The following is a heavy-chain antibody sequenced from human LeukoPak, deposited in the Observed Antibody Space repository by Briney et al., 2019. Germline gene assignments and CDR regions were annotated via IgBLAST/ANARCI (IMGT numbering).Heavy chain of an antibody. V-gene: IGHV1-3*01. J-gene: IGHJ6*02. CDR2: INAGNGNT. CDR1: GYTFAKYA. CDR3: ARASTVTTGGYYYYYGMDV. Sequence: ASVKVSCKASGYTFAKYAIHWVRQAPGQRLEWMGWINAGNGNTKYSQKFQGRVTITRDTSASTAYMELSSLRSEDTAVYYCARASTVTTGGYYYYYGMDVWGQGTTVTVSS. D-gene: IGHD4-11*01.